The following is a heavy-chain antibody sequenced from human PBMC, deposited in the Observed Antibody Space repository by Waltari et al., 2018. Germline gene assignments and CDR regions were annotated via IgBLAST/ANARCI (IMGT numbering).Heavy chain of an antibody. CDR1: GFTFSSYA. J-gene: IGHJ4*02. CDR3: AKKAWDMVQGVIIPYFDY. D-gene: IGHD3-10*01. Sequence: EVQLLESGGGLVQPGGSLRLSCAASGFTFSSYAMSWVRQAPGKGLEWVSAISGSGGSTYYADSVKGRFTISRDNSKNTLYLQMNSLRAEDTAVYYCAKKAWDMVQGVIIPYFDYWGQGTLVTVSS. CDR2: ISGSGGST. V-gene: IGHV3-23*01.